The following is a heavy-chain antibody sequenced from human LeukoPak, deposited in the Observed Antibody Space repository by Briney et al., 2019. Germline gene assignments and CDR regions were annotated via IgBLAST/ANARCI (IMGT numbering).Heavy chain of an antibody. J-gene: IGHJ4*02. V-gene: IGHV4-34*01. D-gene: IGHD1-14*01. CDR1: GFRFSTYW. Sequence: GSLRLSCAASGFRFSTYWMSWVRQAPGKGLEWIGEINHSGSTNYNPSLKSRVTISVDTSKNHFSLKLSSVTAADTAVYYCARGTSAVRNLDSWGQGTLVTVSS. CDR3: ARGTSAVRNLDS. CDR2: INHSGST.